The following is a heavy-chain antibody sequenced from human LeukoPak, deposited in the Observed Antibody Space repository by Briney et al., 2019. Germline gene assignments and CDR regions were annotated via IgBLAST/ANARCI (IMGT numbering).Heavy chain of an antibody. V-gene: IGHV3-7*03. J-gene: IGHJ4*02. CDR3: ARDQGYSSSWYIDY. CDR1: GFTFSSYW. D-gene: IGHD6-13*01. Sequence: GGSLRLSRAASGFTFSSYWMSWVRQAPGKGLEWVANIKQDGSEKYYVDSVKGRFTISRDNAKNSLYLQMNSLRAEDTAVYYCARDQGYSSSWYIDYWGQGTLVTVSS. CDR2: IKQDGSEK.